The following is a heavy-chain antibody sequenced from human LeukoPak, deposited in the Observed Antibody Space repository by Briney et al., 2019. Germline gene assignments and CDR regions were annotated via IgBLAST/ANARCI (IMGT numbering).Heavy chain of an antibody. CDR2: INHNGNVN. CDR1: GFTFSSYW. Sequence: GGSLRLSCAASGFTFSSYWMNWARQAPGKGLEWVASINHNGNVNYYVDSVKGRFTISRDNAKNSLNLQMSNLRAEDTAVYFCARGGGLDVWGQGATVTVSS. D-gene: IGHD3-16*01. V-gene: IGHV3-7*03. CDR3: ARGGGLDV. J-gene: IGHJ6*02.